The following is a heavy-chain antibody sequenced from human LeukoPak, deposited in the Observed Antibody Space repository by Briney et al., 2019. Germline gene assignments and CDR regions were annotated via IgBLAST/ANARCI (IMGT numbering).Heavy chain of an antibody. CDR3: ARDGRSYGGWFDI. D-gene: IGHD4-23*01. Sequence: GGSLRLSCAASGFTFSSYGMHWVRQAPGKGLEWVAVISYDGSNKYYADSVKGRFTISRDNSKNTLYLQMNSLRAEDTAVYYCARDGRSYGGWFDIWGQGTMVTVSS. J-gene: IGHJ3*02. CDR2: ISYDGSNK. V-gene: IGHV3-30*03. CDR1: GFTFSSYG.